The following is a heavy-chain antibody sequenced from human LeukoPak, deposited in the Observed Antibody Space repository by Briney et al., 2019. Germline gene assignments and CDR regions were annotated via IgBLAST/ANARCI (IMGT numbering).Heavy chain of an antibody. Sequence: SVKVSCKASGGTFSSYAISWVRQAPGQGLEWMGRIIPILGIANYAQKFQGRVTITADKSTSTAYMELSSLRSEDTAVYYCARAGMVRGVPHYYGMDVWGQGTTVTVSS. J-gene: IGHJ6*02. CDR3: ARAGMVRGVPHYYGMDV. CDR1: GGTFSSYA. V-gene: IGHV1-69*04. D-gene: IGHD3-10*01. CDR2: IIPILGIA.